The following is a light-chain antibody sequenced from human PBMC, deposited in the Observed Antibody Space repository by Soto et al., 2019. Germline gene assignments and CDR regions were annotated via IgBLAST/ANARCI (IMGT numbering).Light chain of an antibody. V-gene: IGKV1-33*01. CDR2: DAS. CDR1: QDISNR. J-gene: IGKJ3*01. CDR3: QQYDNLLFT. Sequence: DPQMTQSPSSLSASVGDRVTITCQTSQDISNRLNWYQQKPGKVPKLLIYDASNLQAGVPSRFSGGGSGTDFSFTISSLQPEDIATYYCQQYDNLLFTFGPGTKVEFK.